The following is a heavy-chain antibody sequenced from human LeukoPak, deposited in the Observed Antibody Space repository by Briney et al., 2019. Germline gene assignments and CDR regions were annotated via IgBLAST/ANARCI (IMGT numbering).Heavy chain of an antibody. CDR3: SRGGGGGYFGAFDI. D-gene: IGHD2-21*01. J-gene: IGHJ3*02. CDR2: ISGSGGST. Sequence: GGSLRLSCAASGFTFSSYAMTWVRQTPGKGLKWVSTISGSGGSTYYANSVKGGFTISRDNAKNSLYLQMNSLRAEDTAVYYCSRGGGGGYFGAFDIWGQGTMVTVSS. V-gene: IGHV3-23*01. CDR1: GFTFSSYA.